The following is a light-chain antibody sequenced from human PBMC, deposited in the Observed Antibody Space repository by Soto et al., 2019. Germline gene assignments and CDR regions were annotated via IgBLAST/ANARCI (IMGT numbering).Light chain of an antibody. CDR2: GAS. V-gene: IGKV3-20*01. J-gene: IGKJ3*01. CDR1: QSVSSKY. CDR3: QQYGISLFT. Sequence: DIVLTQAPGTLSFAPGVRATLSCSASQSVSSKYLAWYQQKPGQAPRVLIYGASIRATGIPERFSGGGSGTDFTLTITRLEHEDFEVYYCQQYGISLFTFGHGTTVDIQ.